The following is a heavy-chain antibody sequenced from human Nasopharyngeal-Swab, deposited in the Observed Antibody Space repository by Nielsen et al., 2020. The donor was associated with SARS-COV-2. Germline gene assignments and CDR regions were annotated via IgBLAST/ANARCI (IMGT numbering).Heavy chain of an antibody. J-gene: IGHJ4*02. CDR2: IYYSGST. D-gene: IGHD6-6*01. Sequence: RQAPGKGLEWIGYIYYSGSTYYNPSLKSRVTISVDTSKNQFSLKLSSVTAADTAVYYCARGGAARPGFDYWGQGTPATVSS. CDR3: ARGGAARPGFDY. V-gene: IGHV4-31*02.